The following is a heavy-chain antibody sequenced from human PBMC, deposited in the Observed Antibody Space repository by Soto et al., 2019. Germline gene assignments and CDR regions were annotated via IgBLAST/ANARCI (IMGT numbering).Heavy chain of an antibody. Sequence: GSLRLSCATSGFTFSNCDMNWVRQAPGKGLEWVSHISGTGVYIHYADAVKGRFTISRDNAKSSVYLQMNSLRAEDTAVYYCAREGALKPFSSWGQGALVTVSS. V-gene: IGHV3-21*01. CDR1: GFTFSNCD. J-gene: IGHJ5*02. CDR2: ISGTGVYI. CDR3: AREGALKPFSS.